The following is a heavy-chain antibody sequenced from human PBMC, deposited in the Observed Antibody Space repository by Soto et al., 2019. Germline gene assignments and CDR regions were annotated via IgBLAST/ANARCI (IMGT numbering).Heavy chain of an antibody. Sequence: ASVKVSCKASGYTFTSYAMHWVRQAPGQRLEWMGWINAGNGNTKYSQKFQGRVTITRDTSASTAYMELSSLRSEDTAVYYCAKAGKGWNYADYWGQGTLVTVSS. D-gene: IGHD1-7*01. V-gene: IGHV1-3*01. CDR1: GYTFTSYA. J-gene: IGHJ4*02. CDR2: INAGNGNT. CDR3: AKAGKGWNYADY.